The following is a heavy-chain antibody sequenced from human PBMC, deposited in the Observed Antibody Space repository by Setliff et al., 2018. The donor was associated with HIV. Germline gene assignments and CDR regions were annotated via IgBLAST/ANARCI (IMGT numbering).Heavy chain of an antibody. CDR1: GGSFSSSSYY. J-gene: IGHJ4*02. CDR3: ARGVAAAGL. D-gene: IGHD6-13*01. Sequence: SETLSLTCTVSGGSFSSSSYYWGWIRQPPGKGLEWIGNIYYSGSTYYNPSLKSRVTISKDTSKNQFSLKLSSVTAADTAVYYCARGVAAAGLWGQGTLVTVSS. V-gene: IGHV4-39*07. CDR2: IYYSGST.